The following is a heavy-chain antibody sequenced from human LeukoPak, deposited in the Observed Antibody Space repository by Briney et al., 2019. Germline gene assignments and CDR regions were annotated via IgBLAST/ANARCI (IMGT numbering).Heavy chain of an antibody. J-gene: IGHJ6*03. Sequence: SVKVSCKASGGTFSSYAISWVRQAPGQGLEWMGGIIPIFGTANYAQKFQGRVTITADESTSTAYMELSSLRSEDTAVYYCARGTLNYSNFSPSYYYYMDVWGKGTTVAVSS. CDR3: ARGTLNYSNFSPSYYYYMDV. CDR1: GGTFSSYA. D-gene: IGHD4-11*01. V-gene: IGHV1-69*01. CDR2: IIPIFGTA.